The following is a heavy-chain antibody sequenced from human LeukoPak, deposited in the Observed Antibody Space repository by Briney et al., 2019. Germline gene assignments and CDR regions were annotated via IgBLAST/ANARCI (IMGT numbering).Heavy chain of an antibody. J-gene: IGHJ4*02. V-gene: IGHV3-30*18. CDR3: AKGYYGSGNSWGYFDY. CDR1: GFTFNNAW. CDR2: ISYDGTNK. D-gene: IGHD3-10*01. Sequence: GGSLRLSCAGSGFTFNNAWMSWVRQAPGKGLEWVAVISYDGTNKYYADSVKGRFTISRDNSKNTLYLQLNSLRAEDTAVYYCAKGYYGSGNSWGYFDYWGQGTLVTVSS.